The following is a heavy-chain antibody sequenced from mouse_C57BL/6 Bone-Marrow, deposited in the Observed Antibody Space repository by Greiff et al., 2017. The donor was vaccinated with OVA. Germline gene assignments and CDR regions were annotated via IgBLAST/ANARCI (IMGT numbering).Heavy chain of an antibody. CDR1: GFTFSDYG. J-gene: IGHJ2*01. CDR3: ARNGYPYFDY. Sequence: EVKLVESGGGLVKPGGSLKLSCAASGFTFSDYGMHWVRQAPEKGLEWVAYISSGSSTIYYADTVKGRFTISRDNAKNTLFLHMTSLRSEDTAMYYCARNGYPYFDYGGRGTTLTVSS. CDR2: ISSGSSTI. D-gene: IGHD2-2*01. V-gene: IGHV5-17*01.